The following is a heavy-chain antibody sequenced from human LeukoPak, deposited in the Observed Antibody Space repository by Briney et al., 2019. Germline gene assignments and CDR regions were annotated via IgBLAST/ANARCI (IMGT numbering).Heavy chain of an antibody. V-gene: IGHV1-58*02. CDR3: AADLIAVTGSRY. Sequence: SVKVSCTASGFTFNSSATQWVRQARRQRPEWIGWIAVGSGNTNYAQKFQERVTITRDMSTKTAHLELSGLRSEDTAVYYCAADLIAVTGSRYWGQGTLVTVSS. J-gene: IGHJ4*02. CDR2: IAVGSGNT. CDR1: GFTFNSSA. D-gene: IGHD6-19*01.